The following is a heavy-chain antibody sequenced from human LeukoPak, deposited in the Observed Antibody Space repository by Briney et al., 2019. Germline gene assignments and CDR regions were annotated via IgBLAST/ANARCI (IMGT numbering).Heavy chain of an antibody. D-gene: IGHD1-7*01. CDR2: TYCRSKWYN. CDR3: ARDIGELRYYYFYYGMDV. Sequence: SQTLSLTCAISGDSVSSNSAAWNWIRQSPSRGLEWLGRTYCRSKWYNDYAVSVKSRITISPDTSKNQFSLQLKSVTPEDTAVYYCARDIGELRYYYFYYGMDVWGQGTTVTVSS. CDR1: GDSVSSNSAA. V-gene: IGHV6-1*01. J-gene: IGHJ6*02.